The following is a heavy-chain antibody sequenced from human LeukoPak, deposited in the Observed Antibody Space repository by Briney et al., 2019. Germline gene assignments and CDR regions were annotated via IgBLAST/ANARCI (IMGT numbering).Heavy chain of an antibody. CDR1: GYTFTGYY. V-gene: IGHV1-2*02. Sequence: ASVKVSCKASGYTFTGYYMHWVRQAPGQGLEWMGWINPNSGGTNNAQKFQGRVTMTRDTSISTAYMELSRLRSDDTAVYYCARDQAVGARYNWFAPWGQGTLVTVSS. CDR2: INPNSGGT. J-gene: IGHJ5*02. D-gene: IGHD1-26*01. CDR3: ARDQAVGARYNWFAP.